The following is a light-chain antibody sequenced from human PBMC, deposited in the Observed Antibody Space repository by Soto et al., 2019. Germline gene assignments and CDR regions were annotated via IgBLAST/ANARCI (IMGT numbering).Light chain of an antibody. V-gene: IGLV1-51*01. CDR2: DND. CDR1: SSNIGDNY. Sequence: QSVLTQPPSVSAAPGQQVTISCSGRSSNIGDNYVSWYQHLPGTAPKLVVYDNDRRPSGIPGRFSGSKSGTSATLVITGLQTGDEADYYCGTWDDRLDGNYVFVTGTKLTVL. J-gene: IGLJ1*01. CDR3: GTWDDRLDGNYV.